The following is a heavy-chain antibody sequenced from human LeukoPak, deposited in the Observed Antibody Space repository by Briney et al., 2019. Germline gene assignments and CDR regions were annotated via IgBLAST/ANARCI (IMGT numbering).Heavy chain of an antibody. CDR3: ARVGYYYGSGEANWFDP. J-gene: IGHJ5*02. CDR1: GGSFSGYY. V-gene: IGHV4-34*01. D-gene: IGHD3-10*01. Sequence: PSETLSLTCAVYGGSFSGYYWSWLRQPPGKGLEWIGEINHSGSTNYNPSLKSRVTISVDTSKNQFSLKLSSVTAADTAVYYCARVGYYYGSGEANWFDPWGQGTLVTVSS. CDR2: INHSGST.